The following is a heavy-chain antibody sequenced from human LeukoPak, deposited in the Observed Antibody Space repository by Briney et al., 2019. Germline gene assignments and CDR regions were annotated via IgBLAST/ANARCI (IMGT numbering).Heavy chain of an antibody. V-gene: IGHV3-30-3*01. J-gene: IGHJ4*02. D-gene: IGHD3-22*01. CDR1: GFTFSSYA. CDR2: ISYDGSNK. Sequence: SGGSLRLSCAASGFTFSSYAMHWVRQAPGKGLEWVAVISYDGSNKYYADSVKGRFTISRDNSKNTLYLQMNSLRAEDTAVYYCARGDHYYDSSGYPSFEYWGQGTLVTVSS. CDR3: ARGDHYYDSSGYPSFEY.